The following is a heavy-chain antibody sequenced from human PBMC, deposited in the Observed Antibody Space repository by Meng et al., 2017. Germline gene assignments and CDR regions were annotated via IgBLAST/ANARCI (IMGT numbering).Heavy chain of an antibody. J-gene: IGHJ4*02. Sequence: QQGGEGLLKPSETLSPSGAVYGGCLSVYYWTCIRHPPGRGVEWIGEINHSGRTHYNPSPKSRVTTSLDTSTNQFSLRLSSVTAADTAVYYCARSHSVTIVAFDYWGQGTLVTVSS. CDR2: INHSGRT. V-gene: IGHV4-34*01. D-gene: IGHD4-17*01. CDR3: ARSHSVTIVAFDY. CDR1: GGCLSVYY.